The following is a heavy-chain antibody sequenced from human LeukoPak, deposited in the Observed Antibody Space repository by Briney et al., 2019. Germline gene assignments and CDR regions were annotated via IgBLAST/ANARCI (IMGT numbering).Heavy chain of an antibody. CDR3: ARETXLAGFXSXXGFNY. D-gene: IGHD6-19*01. Sequence: PSETLSLTCTVAGGSISGWYWSWIRQPPGKGLEWIGYIYGSGYTNYNPSLKCRVTMSIDTSKNHFSLKLTSVTAADTATYYCARETXLAGFXSXXGFNYW. V-gene: IGHV4-59*01. CDR2: IYGSGYT. J-gene: IGHJ4*01. CDR1: GGSISGWY.